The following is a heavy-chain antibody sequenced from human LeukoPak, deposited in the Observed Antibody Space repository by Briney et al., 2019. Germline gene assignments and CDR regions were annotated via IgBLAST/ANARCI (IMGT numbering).Heavy chain of an antibody. CDR1: GIAVIGKY. D-gene: IGHD1-26*01. V-gene: IGHV3-53*01. CDR2: ISINTDT. J-gene: IGHJ4*02. CDR3: AIAQSWDELFDS. Sequence: GGSLRLSCAASGIAVIGKYMSWVRQPPGKGLEWVSFISINTDTFYADSVRGRFTISRDSSKNTLFLQMNSLRDEDSAVYYCAIAQSWDELFDSWGQGTLVTVSS.